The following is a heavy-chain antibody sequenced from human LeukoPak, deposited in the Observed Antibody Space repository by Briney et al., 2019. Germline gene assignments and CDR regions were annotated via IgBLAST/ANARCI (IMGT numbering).Heavy chain of an antibody. V-gene: IGHV1-69*13. CDR3: AIGGFGENFDY. Sequence: GASVKVSCKASGGSFSRYAISWVRQAPGQGLEWMGGIIPIFGTANYAQKFQGRVTITADESTSTAYMELSSLRSEDTAVYYCAIGGFGENFDYWGQGTLVTVSS. J-gene: IGHJ4*02. CDR2: IIPIFGTA. D-gene: IGHD3-10*01. CDR1: GGSFSRYA.